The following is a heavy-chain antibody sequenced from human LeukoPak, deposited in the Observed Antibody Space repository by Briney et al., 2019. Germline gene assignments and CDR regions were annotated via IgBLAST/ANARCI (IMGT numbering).Heavy chain of an antibody. Sequence: SETLSLTCTVSGGSISSSSYYWGWVRQPPGKGLDWIGSMSYSGSTYYNPSLKSRVTMSVDTSKNQFSLKLTSVTAADTAVYYCARHQWLQAYWYFDLWGRGTLATVSS. CDR3: ARHQWLQAYWYFDL. V-gene: IGHV4-39*01. D-gene: IGHD5-24*01. CDR2: MSYSGST. CDR1: GGSISSSSYY. J-gene: IGHJ2*01.